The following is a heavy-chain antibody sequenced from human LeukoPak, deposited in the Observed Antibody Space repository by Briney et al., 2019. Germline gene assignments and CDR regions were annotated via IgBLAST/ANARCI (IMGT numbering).Heavy chain of an antibody. D-gene: IGHD3-16*01. CDR1: GDSMSYYY. CDR3: ARGDYYDGGGRNWFDV. Sequence: SETLSLTCTVSGDSMSYYYWNFIRQPAGKGLEWIGRIHTSGTTYYSASLKSRVSMSVDSSRNQFSLRLASVTAADTAIYFCARGDYYDGGGRNWFDVWGQGTLVTVSS. V-gene: IGHV4-4*07. J-gene: IGHJ5*02. CDR2: IHTSGTT.